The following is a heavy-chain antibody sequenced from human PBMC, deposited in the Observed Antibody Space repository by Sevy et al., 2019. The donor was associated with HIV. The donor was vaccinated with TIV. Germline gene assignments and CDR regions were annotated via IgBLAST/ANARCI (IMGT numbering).Heavy chain of an antibody. V-gene: IGHV1-69*13. CDR3: ARPSDTSALFKWAFDI. D-gene: IGHD3-22*01. CDR2: IIPIFGTT. CDR1: GGTFSSSA. Sequence: ASVKVSCKASGGTFSSSAITWVRQAPGQGLEWMGGIIPIFGTTNYAQNFQGRVTITADESTIIAYKELSSLRSEDTAVYYCARPSDTSALFKWAFDIWGPGTMVTVSS. J-gene: IGHJ3*02.